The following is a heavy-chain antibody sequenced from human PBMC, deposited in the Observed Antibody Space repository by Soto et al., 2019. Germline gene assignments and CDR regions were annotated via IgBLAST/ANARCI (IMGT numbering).Heavy chain of an antibody. V-gene: IGHV3-30*18. CDR2: ISYDGSNK. CDR1: GFTFSSYG. Sequence: PGGSLRLSCAASGFTFSSYGMHWVRQAPGKGLEWVAVISYDGSNKYYADSVKGRFTISRDNSKNTLYLQMNSLRAEDTAVYYCAKDQDKYSGYASGYFDYWGQGTLVTVSS. D-gene: IGHD5-12*01. J-gene: IGHJ4*02. CDR3: AKDQDKYSGYASGYFDY.